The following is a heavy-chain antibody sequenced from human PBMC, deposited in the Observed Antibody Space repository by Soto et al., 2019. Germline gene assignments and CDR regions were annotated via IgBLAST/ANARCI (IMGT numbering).Heavy chain of an antibody. CDR1: GFTFSNAW. CDR2: IKSKTDGGTT. D-gene: IGHD5-12*01. CDR3: TTGPGGYDEGGDY. Sequence: GGSLRLSCAASGFTFSNAWMSWVRQAPGKGLEWVGRIKSKTDGGTTDYAAPVKGRFTISRDDSKNTLYLQMNSLKTEDTAVYYCTTGPGGYDEGGDYWGQGTLVTVSS. J-gene: IGHJ4*02. V-gene: IGHV3-15*01.